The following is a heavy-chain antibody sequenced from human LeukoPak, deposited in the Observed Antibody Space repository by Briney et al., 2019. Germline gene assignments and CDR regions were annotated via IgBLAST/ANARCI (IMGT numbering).Heavy chain of an antibody. D-gene: IGHD3-10*01. Sequence: GGSLRLSCAASGFSFSHYSINWVRQAPGKGLEWVSSISTSSDYIFYADSVKGRFTISRDNAKNSLYLQMNSLRAEDTAVYYCARDESLYNAMVRGPTCDYWGQGTLVTVSS. CDR2: ISTSSDYI. V-gene: IGHV3-21*04. CDR1: GFSFSHYS. J-gene: IGHJ4*02. CDR3: ARDESLYNAMVRGPTCDY.